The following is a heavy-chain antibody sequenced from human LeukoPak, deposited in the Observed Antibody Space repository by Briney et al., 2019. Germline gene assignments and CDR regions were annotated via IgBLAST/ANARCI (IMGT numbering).Heavy chain of an antibody. J-gene: IGHJ5*02. CDR1: VYSFSSCS. D-gene: IGHD4-11*01. V-gene: IGHV1-18*01. Sequence: ASVKVSCKASVYSFSSCSISWVRQAPGQGLGWMGWISGYNGKTNYAQKFQGRVTLTTDTSTSTAYMELRSLRSDDTAIYYSAKGPNEDSNYLFVRWRQGTLVTVSS. CDR3: AKGPNEDSNYLFVR. CDR2: ISGYNGKT.